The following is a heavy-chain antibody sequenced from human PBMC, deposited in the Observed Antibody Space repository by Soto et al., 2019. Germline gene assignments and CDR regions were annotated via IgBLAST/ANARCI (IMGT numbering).Heavy chain of an antibody. D-gene: IGHD2-15*01. CDR2: IRSKANSYAT. J-gene: IGHJ4*02. CDR1: GITFSGSA. CDR3: TRASTVVADFDY. Sequence: SLRLACAASGITFSGSAMHWVRQASGKGLEWVGRIRSKANSYATAYAASVKGRFTISRDDSKNTAYLQMNSLKTEDTAVYYCTRASTVVADFDYWGQGTLVTVSS. V-gene: IGHV3-73*01.